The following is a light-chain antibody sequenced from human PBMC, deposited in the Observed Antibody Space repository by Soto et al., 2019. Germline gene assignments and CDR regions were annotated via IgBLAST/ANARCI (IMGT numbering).Light chain of an antibody. CDR3: QQYGNSPLT. V-gene: IGKV3-20*01. CDR2: GAS. J-gene: IGKJ3*01. Sequence: PGERGTLSCRASQNLGTLYLAWYQQKPGQAPRLLIYGASSRATGIPDRFSGSGSGTDFTLTISRLEPEDFAVYYCQQYGNSPLTFGPGTKVDIK. CDR1: QNLGTLY.